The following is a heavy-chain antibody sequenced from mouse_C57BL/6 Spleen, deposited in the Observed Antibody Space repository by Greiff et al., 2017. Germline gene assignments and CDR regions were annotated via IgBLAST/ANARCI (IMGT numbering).Heavy chain of an antibody. CDR1: GYSITSGYY. CDR3: ARDRNDYDGTDYAMDY. V-gene: IGHV3-6*01. J-gene: IGHJ4*01. Sequence: EVKLQESGPGLVKPSQSLSLTCSVTGYSITSGYYWNWIRQFPGNKLEWMGYISYDGSNNYNPSLKNRISITRDTSKNQFFLKLNSVTTEDTATYYCARDRNDYDGTDYAMDYWGQGTSVTVSS. CDR2: ISYDGSN. D-gene: IGHD2-4*01.